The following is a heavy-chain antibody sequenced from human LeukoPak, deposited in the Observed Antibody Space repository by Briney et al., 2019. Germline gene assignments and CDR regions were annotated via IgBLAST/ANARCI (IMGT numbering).Heavy chain of an antibody. Sequence: PSETLSLTCTVSGGSISSSSYYWGWIRQPPGKWLEWIGSIYYSGSTYYNPSLKSRVTISVDTSKNQFSLKLSSVTAADTAVYYCAGLFFTTVTTYEEGGLDYWGQGTLVTVSS. CDR3: AGLFFTTVTTYEEGGLDY. J-gene: IGHJ4*02. CDR1: GGSISSSSYY. D-gene: IGHD4-17*01. CDR2: IYYSGST. V-gene: IGHV4-39*01.